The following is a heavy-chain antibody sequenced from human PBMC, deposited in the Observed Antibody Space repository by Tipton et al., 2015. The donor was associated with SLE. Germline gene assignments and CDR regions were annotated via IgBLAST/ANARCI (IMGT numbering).Heavy chain of an antibody. Sequence: TLSLTCTVSGGSISSYYWSWIRQPPGKGLEWIGYIYTSGSTYYNPSLKSRVTISVDTSKNQFSLKLSSVTAADTAVYYCARPGMAERYFDLWGRGTLVTVSS. D-gene: IGHD5-24*01. CDR1: GGSISSYY. CDR2: IYTSGST. J-gene: IGHJ2*01. V-gene: IGHV4-4*08. CDR3: ARPGMAERYFDL.